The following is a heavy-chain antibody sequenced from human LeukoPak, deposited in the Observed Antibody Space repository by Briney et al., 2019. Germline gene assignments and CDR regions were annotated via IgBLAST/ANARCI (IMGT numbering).Heavy chain of an antibody. V-gene: IGHV1-69*04. Sequence: GASVKVSCKASGGTFSSYAISWVRQAPGQGLEWMGRIIPILGIANYAQKFQGRVTITADKSTSTAYMELSSLRSEDTAVYYCARNGHPYYYDSSGYLVDYWGQGTLVTVSS. CDR3: ARNGHPYYYDSSGYLVDY. CDR1: GGTFSSYA. CDR2: IIPILGIA. D-gene: IGHD3-22*01. J-gene: IGHJ4*02.